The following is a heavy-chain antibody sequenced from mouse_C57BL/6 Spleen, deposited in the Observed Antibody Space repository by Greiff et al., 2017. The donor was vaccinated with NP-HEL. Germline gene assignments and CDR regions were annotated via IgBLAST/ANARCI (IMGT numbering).Heavy chain of an antibody. V-gene: IGHV7-1*01. J-gene: IGHJ3*01. CDR3: ARDDGYSWFAY. D-gene: IGHD2-14*01. CDR2: SRNKANDYTT. CDR1: GFTFSDFY. Sequence: EVKVVESGGGLVQSGRSLRLSCATSGFTFSDFYMEWVRQAPGKGLEWIAASRNKANDYTTEYSASVKGRVIVSRDTSQSILYLQMNALRAEDTAIYYCARDDGYSWFAYWGQGTLVTVSA.